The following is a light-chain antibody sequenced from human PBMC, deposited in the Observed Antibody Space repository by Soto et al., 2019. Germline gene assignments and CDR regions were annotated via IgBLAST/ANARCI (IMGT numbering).Light chain of an antibody. CDR3: LLSYSGSKV. V-gene: IGLV7-46*01. Sequence: QAVVTQEPSLTVSPGGTVTLTCGSSTGAVTSGHYPDWFQQKPGQAPRTLIYDTNNKHSWTPARFSGSLLGGQAALTLSGAQPEDEAEYYCLLSYSGSKVFGGGTKLTVL. CDR1: TGAVTSGHY. CDR2: DTN. J-gene: IGLJ3*02.